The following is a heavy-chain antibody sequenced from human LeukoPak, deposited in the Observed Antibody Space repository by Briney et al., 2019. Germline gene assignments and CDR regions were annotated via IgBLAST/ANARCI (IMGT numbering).Heavy chain of an antibody. J-gene: IGHJ3*02. D-gene: IGHD3-22*01. Sequence: SETLSLTCTVSGGSISSGGYYWSWIRQHPGKGLEWIGYIYYSGSTYYNPSLKSRVTISVDTSKNQFSLKLSSVTAADTAVYYCARTISGSPRFGIWGQGTMVTVSS. V-gene: IGHV4-31*03. CDR1: GGSISSGGYY. CDR3: ARTISGSPRFGI. CDR2: IYYSGST.